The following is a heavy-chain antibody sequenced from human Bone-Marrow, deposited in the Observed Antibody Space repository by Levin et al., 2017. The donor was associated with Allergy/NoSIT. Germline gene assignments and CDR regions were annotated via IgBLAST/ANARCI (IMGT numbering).Heavy chain of an antibody. CDR2: MNWNGDST. CDR1: GFTFHDYG. Sequence: GESLKISCAASGFTFHDYGMNWVRQAPGKGLEWVSGMNWNGDSTGYADSVKGRFTIYRDNARNTLFLQMNSLRVEDTALYYCVRGLRPYFYKYGMDVWGQGTTVIVSS. V-gene: IGHV3-20*04. J-gene: IGHJ6*02. D-gene: IGHD5/OR15-5a*01. CDR3: VRGLRPYFYKYGMDV.